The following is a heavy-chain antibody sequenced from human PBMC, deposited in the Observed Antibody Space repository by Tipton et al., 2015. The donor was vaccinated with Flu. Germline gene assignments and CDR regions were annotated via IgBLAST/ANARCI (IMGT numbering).Heavy chain of an antibody. CDR3: ARHTGDSVRGVIDY. CDR1: GYSISSGYY. V-gene: IGHV4-38-2*01. CDR2: IYHSGST. Sequence: TLSLTYAVSGYSISSGYYWGWVRQPPGKGLEWIGTIYHSGSTYYNPSLKSRLTMSVDTSKNQFSLKLSSVTAADTAVYYCARHTGDSVRGVIDYWGQGTLVTVSS. J-gene: IGHJ4*02. D-gene: IGHD3-10*02.